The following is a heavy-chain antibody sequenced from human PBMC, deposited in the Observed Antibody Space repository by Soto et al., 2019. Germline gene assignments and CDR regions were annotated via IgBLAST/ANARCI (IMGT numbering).Heavy chain of an antibody. CDR1: GYTFTSYG. D-gene: IGHD5-18*01. V-gene: IGHV1-18*01. Sequence: QVQLVQSGAEVKKPGASVKVSCKASGYTFTSYGISWVRQAPGQGLEWMGWISAYNGKTNYAQKLQGRVTMTTDTPTRTAYMELRSLRSDATAIYYCARVATAMVTAAYWGQGMVVSVSS. CDR3: ARVATAMVTAAY. CDR2: ISAYNGKT. J-gene: IGHJ4*02.